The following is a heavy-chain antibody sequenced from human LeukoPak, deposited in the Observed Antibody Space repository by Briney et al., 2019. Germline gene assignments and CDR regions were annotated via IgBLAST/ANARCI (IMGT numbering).Heavy chain of an antibody. CDR2: ISWDGGST. D-gene: IGHD6-13*01. Sequence: PGGSLRLSCAASEFIVSINYMTWVRQAPGKGLEWVSLISWDGGSTYYADSVKGRFTISRDNSKNSLYLQMNSLRAEDTALYYCAKDIRGSTSWYGLDSWGQGTLVTVSS. J-gene: IGHJ4*02. V-gene: IGHV3-43D*03. CDR1: EFIVSINY. CDR3: AKDIRGSTSWYGLDS.